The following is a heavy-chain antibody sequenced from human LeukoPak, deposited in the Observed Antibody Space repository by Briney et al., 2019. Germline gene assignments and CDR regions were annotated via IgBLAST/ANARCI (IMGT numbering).Heavy chain of an antibody. CDR3: ASLYYDILTGYYVAWFDP. V-gene: IGHV1-69*13. CDR1: NYTFTSYP. D-gene: IGHD3-9*01. Sequence: SVKVSCKGSNYTFTSYPINWVRQAPGQGLEWMGGIIPIFGTANYAQKFQGRVTITADESTSTAYMELSSLRSEDTAVYYCASLYYDILTGYYVAWFDPWGQGTLVTVSS. CDR2: IIPIFGTA. J-gene: IGHJ5*02.